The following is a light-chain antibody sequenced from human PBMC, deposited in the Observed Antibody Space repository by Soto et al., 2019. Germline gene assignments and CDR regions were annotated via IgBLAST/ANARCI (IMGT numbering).Light chain of an antibody. CDR3: SSYTSSSTLAV. J-gene: IGLJ2*01. CDR2: EVS. Sequence: QSALTQPASVSGSPGQSITISCTGTSGDVGSYNYVSWYQQHPGKAPKLIIYEVSNRPSGVSNRFSGSKSGNTASLTISGLQAEDEADYYCSSYTSSSTLAVFGGGTKLTVL. CDR1: SGDVGSYNY. V-gene: IGLV2-14*01.